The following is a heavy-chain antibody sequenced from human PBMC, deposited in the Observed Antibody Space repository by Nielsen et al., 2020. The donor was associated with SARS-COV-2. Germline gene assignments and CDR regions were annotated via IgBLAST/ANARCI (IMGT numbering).Heavy chain of an antibody. Sequence: SDTLSLPCTVFGGSIGIYYWSCIRQPPGKGLEWLGHIYSTGTTHYNPSLKSRVTISLDTSKSQFSLKLSSVSAPDTAVYFCARSIAASGTYLFDLWGQGTLVTVSS. CDR2: IYSTGTT. CDR1: GGSIGIYY. J-gene: IGHJ4*02. CDR3: ARSIAASGTYLFDL. D-gene: IGHD6-13*01. V-gene: IGHV4-59*07.